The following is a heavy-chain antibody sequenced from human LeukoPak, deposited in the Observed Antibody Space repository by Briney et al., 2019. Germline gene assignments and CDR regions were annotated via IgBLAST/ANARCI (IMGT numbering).Heavy chain of an antibody. CDR2: INNSGGST. V-gene: IGHV3-23*01. J-gene: IGHJ4*02. CDR3: ASKYSATNPFDY. D-gene: IGHD5-12*01. Sequence: LPGGSLRLSCAASGFTLNNYAMSWVRQAPGKGLEWVSIINNSGGSTYYADSVKGRFTISRDLSKNTLYLQMNSLRAEDTALYYCASKYSATNPFDYCGQGTLVTVSS. CDR1: GFTLNNYA.